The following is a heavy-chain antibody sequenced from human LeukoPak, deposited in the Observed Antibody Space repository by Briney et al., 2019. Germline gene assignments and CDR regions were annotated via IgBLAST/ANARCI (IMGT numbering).Heavy chain of an antibody. CDR2: INGGGGNT. CDR1: GFTFSSHW. D-gene: IGHD2-2*01. V-gene: IGHV3-74*03. CDR3: ARSKSCYATDAFDI. Sequence: PGGSLRLSCAASGFTFSSHWMPWVRQAPGKGLVWVSRINGGGGNTTYADSVKGRFTISRDNAKDTLYLQMNSLRAEDTSSYHCARSKSCYATDAFDIWGQGTMVTVSS. J-gene: IGHJ3*02.